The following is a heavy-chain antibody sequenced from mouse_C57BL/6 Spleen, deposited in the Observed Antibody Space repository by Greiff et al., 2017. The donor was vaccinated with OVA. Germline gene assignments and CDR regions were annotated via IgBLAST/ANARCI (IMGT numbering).Heavy chain of an antibody. CDR2: INYDGSST. CDR3: TRIITTVGYFDY. V-gene: IGHV5-16*01. Sequence: EVQRVESEGGLVQPGSSMKLSCTASGFTFSDYYMAWVRQVPEKGLEWVANINYDGSSTYYLDSLKSRFIISRDNAKNILYLQMSSLKSEDTATYYCTRIITTVGYFDYWGQGTTLTVSS. D-gene: IGHD1-1*01. CDR1: GFTFSDYY. J-gene: IGHJ2*01.